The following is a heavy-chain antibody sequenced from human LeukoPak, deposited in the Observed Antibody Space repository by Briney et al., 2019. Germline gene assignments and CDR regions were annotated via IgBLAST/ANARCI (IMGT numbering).Heavy chain of an antibody. D-gene: IGHD3-3*01. Sequence: SETLSLTCTVSGGSISSSSDYWGWIRQPPGKGLEGIGSIYYSGSTYYNPSLKSRVTISVDTSKNPFSLKLSSVTAADTAVYYCARVGNPLVTVFAWFDPWGQGTLVTVSS. CDR2: IYYSGST. J-gene: IGHJ5*02. V-gene: IGHV4-39*07. CDR1: GGSISSSSDY. CDR3: ARVGNPLVTVFAWFDP.